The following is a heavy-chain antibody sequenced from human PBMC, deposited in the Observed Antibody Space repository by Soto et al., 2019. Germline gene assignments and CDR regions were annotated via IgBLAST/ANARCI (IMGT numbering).Heavy chain of an antibody. Sequence: ESGGGLVKPEGSLRLSCAASGFTFSDYDMTWVRQAPGKGLEWVSSITSNSIYKYSADSLKGRFTISRDNAKNTLFLQINSLRAEDTAVYYCARDLSGGNYYYHGLDVWGQGTTVTVSS. D-gene: IGHD1-26*01. CDR3: ARDLSGGNYYYHGLDV. V-gene: IGHV3-21*01. CDR1: GFTFSDYD. J-gene: IGHJ6*02. CDR2: ITSNSIYK.